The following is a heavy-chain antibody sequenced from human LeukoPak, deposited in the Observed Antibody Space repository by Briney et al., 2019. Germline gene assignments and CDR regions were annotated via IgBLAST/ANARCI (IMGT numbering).Heavy chain of an antibody. D-gene: IGHD7-27*01. CDR2: ISSSSSYI. CDR1: GFTFSSYS. J-gene: IGHJ4*02. Sequence: GGSLRLSCAASGFTFSSYSMNWVRQAPGKGLEWVSSISSSSSYIYYADSVKGRFTISRDNAKNSLYLQMNSLRDEDTAVYYCARLTAGVTTFVYWGQGALVTVSS. V-gene: IGHV3-21*01. CDR3: ARLTAGVTTFVY.